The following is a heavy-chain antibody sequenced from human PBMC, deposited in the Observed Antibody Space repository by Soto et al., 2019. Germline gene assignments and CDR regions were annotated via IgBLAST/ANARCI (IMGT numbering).Heavy chain of an antibody. CDR1: GFTFSSYW. Sequence: GGSLRLSCAASGFTFSSYWMSWVRQAPGKGLEWVANIKQDGSEKYYVDSVKGRFTISRDNAKNSLYLQMNSLRAEDTAVYYCAKAVGGYTCAASHWGQGTLVTVSS. CDR3: AKAVGGYTCAASH. J-gene: IGHJ4*02. CDR2: IKQDGSEK. V-gene: IGHV3-7*01. D-gene: IGHD5-18*01.